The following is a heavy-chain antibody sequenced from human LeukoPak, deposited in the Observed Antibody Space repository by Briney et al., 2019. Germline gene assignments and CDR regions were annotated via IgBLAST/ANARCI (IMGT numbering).Heavy chain of an antibody. CDR2: IYYGGT. CDR1: GGSISSSDYY. V-gene: IGHV4-30-4*01. D-gene: IGHD6-6*01. Sequence: SETLSLTCTVSGGSISSSDYYWSWIRQPPGKGLEYIGYIYYGGTYYNPSLKSRVTISVDTSKNQFSLKLSSVTAADTAVYYCARGTWSSSIDYWGQGTLVTVSS. CDR3: ARGTWSSSIDY. J-gene: IGHJ4*02.